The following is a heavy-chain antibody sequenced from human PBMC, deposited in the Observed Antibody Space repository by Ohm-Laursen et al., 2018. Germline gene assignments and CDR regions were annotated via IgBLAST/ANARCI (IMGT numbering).Heavy chain of an antibody. CDR1: GYTFTAYS. CDR3: ATYYNDYGAEYFHY. J-gene: IGHJ1*01. CDR2: INPRSGAT. V-gene: IGHV1-2*02. D-gene: IGHD4-17*01. Sequence: GASVKVSCKTSGYTFTAYSMHWVRQVPGQGLEWMGWINPRSGATTYGKKFWGRVTLTRETSIGAAYMELTRLTSDDTAVYYCATYYNDYGAEYFHYWGQGTLVTVSS.